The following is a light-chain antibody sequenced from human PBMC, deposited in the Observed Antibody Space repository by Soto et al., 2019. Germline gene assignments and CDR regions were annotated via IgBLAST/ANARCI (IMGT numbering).Light chain of an antibody. Sequence: DIQLTHSPPTLPASVGDRVTITCRASQSIRYYLAWYQQMPGKAPKLLIYGASSLQSGVPSRFSGSGSGTEFTLTISSLQPDDFATYFCQHHNSYSQTFGQGTKV. V-gene: IGKV1-5*01. CDR1: QSIRYY. CDR2: GAS. J-gene: IGKJ1*01. CDR3: QHHNSYSQT.